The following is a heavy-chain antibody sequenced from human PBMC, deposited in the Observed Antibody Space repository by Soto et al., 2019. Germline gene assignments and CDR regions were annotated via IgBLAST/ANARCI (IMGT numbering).Heavy chain of an antibody. CDR1: GGSFSGYY. D-gene: IGHD4-17*01. CDR3: ARDTPILLTTVGTQRYYYGMDV. CDR2: INHSGST. V-gene: IGHV4-34*01. J-gene: IGHJ6*02. Sequence: SETLSLTCAVYGGSFSGYYWSWIRQPPGKGLEWIGEINHSGSTNYNPSLKSRVTISVDTSKNQFSLKLSSVTAADTAVYYCARDTPILLTTVGTQRYYYGMDVWGQGXTVTVSS.